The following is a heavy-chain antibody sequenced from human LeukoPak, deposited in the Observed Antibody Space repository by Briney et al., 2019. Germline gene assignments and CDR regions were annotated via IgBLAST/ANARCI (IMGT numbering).Heavy chain of an antibody. J-gene: IGHJ4*02. Sequence: GGSLRLSCAASGFTFSSYAMSWVRQAPGKGLEWVPAISGSGGSTYYADSVKGRFTISRDNSKNTLYLQMNSLRAEDTAVYYCAKSTSVVVAASAYWGQGTLVTVSS. D-gene: IGHD2-15*01. CDR2: ISGSGGST. CDR3: AKSTSVVVAASAY. V-gene: IGHV3-23*01. CDR1: GFTFSSYA.